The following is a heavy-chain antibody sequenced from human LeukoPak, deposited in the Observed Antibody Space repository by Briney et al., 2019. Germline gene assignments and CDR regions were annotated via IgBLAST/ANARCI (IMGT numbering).Heavy chain of an antibody. CDR2: ISGDGGST. Sequence: PGGSLRLSCAASGFTFDDYAMPWVRQAPGKGLEWVSLISGDGGSTYYADSVKGRFTISRDNSKNSLYLQMNSLRTEDTALYYCAKDILAAAGGTWVYYYGMDVWGQGTTVTVSS. CDR1: GFTFDDYA. D-gene: IGHD6-13*01. CDR3: AKDILAAAGGTWVYYYGMDV. V-gene: IGHV3-43*02. J-gene: IGHJ6*02.